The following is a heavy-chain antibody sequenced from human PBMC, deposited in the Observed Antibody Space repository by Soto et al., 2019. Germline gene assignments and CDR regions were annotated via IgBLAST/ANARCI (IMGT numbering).Heavy chain of an antibody. Sequence: QVKLVQSGAEVKSPGASVKLSCKTSGYTFTTYGVTWVRQAPGQGLEWMGWISGYNGNTNYAQKFQGRVTMTTDTSTNTAYLELRSLRYDDTAVYYCARGDYGGWFDPWGQGTLVTVSS. J-gene: IGHJ5*02. D-gene: IGHD4-17*01. CDR2: ISGYNGNT. CDR3: ARGDYGGWFDP. CDR1: GYTFTTYG. V-gene: IGHV1-18*01.